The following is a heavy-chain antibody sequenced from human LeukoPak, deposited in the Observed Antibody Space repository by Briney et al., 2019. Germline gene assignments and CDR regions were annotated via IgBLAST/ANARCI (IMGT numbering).Heavy chain of an antibody. CDR2: INSDGSST. CDR3: ARDPADSNGLY. Sequence: PGGSLRLSCAASGFTFSSYWMHWVRQAPGKGLVWVSRINSDGSSTSYADSVKGRFTISRDNAKNTLYPQMNSLRAEDTAVYYCARDPADSNGLYWGQGTLVTVSS. CDR1: GFTFSSYW. J-gene: IGHJ4*02. V-gene: IGHV3-74*01. D-gene: IGHD4-11*01.